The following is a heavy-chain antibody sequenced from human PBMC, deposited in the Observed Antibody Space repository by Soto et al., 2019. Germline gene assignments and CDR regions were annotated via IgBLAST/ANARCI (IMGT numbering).Heavy chain of an antibody. CDR1: GGSISSYY. D-gene: IGHD3-10*01. CDR2: IYYSGST. J-gene: IGHJ4*02. V-gene: IGHV4-59*01. Sequence: QVQLQESGPGLVKPSETLSLTCTVSGGSISSYYWSWIRQPPGKGLEWIGYIYYSGSTNYNPSLKSRVTISVDTSKNQFSLKLSSVTAADTAVYYCARAERPRGVIVYWGQGTLVTVSS. CDR3: ARAERPRGVIVY.